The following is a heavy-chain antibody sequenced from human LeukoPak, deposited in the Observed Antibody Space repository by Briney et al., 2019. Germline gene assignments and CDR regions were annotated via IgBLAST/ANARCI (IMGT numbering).Heavy chain of an antibody. Sequence: GGSLRLSCAASGFTVSSNYMSWVRQAPGKGLEWVSVIYSGGSTYYADSVKGRFTISRDNSKNTLYLQMNSLRAEDTAVYYCAKGGYSYGEYYFDYWGQGTLVTVSS. CDR3: AKGGYSYGEYYFDY. CDR2: IYSGGST. D-gene: IGHD5-18*01. V-gene: IGHV3-53*01. J-gene: IGHJ4*02. CDR1: GFTVSSNY.